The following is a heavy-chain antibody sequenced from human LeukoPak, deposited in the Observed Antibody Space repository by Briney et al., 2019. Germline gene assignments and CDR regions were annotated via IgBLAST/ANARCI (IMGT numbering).Heavy chain of an antibody. Sequence: GRSLRLSCAASGFTFSSYGMHWVRQAPGKGLEWVAVISYDGSNKYYADSVKGRFTISRDNSKNTLYLQMNSLRAEDTAVYYCATSGIAVQPGDYWGQGTLVTVSS. CDR1: GFTFSSYG. J-gene: IGHJ4*02. D-gene: IGHD6-19*01. V-gene: IGHV3-30*03. CDR3: ATSGIAVQPGDY. CDR2: ISYDGSNK.